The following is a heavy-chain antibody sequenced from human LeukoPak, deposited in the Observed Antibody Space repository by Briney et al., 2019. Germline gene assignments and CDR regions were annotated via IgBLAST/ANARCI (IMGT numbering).Heavy chain of an antibody. CDR3: AKYITTSGPEAY. CDR2: ISGSGGST. J-gene: IGHJ4*02. Sequence: GGSLRLSCAVSGFTFSRYSMNWVRQAPGKGLEWVSAISGSGGSTYYADSVKGRFTISRDNSKNTLYLQMNSLRAEDTAVYYCAKYITTSGPEAYWGQGTLVTVSS. D-gene: IGHD6-25*01. CDR1: GFTFSRYS. V-gene: IGHV3-23*01.